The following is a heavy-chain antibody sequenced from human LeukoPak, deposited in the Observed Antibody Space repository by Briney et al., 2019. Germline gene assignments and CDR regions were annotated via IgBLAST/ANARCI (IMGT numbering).Heavy chain of an antibody. D-gene: IGHD1-14*01. Sequence: KPSETLSLTCTVSGASVSNYYWSWIRQPAGKGLEWIGRIYNGGSAIYNPSLQSRISISVDTHKNQFSLRLNSVTAGDPAGYYCARQPIGPYYFDYWGEGTLVTV. J-gene: IGHJ4*02. CDR3: ARQPIGPYYFDY. CDR1: GASVSNYY. CDR2: IYNGGSA. V-gene: IGHV4-4*07.